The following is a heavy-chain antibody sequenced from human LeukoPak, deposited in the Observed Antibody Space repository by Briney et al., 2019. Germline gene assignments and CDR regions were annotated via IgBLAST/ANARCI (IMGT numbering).Heavy chain of an antibody. CDR3: ARDPGSGWWGGFDL. Sequence: AGSLRLSCAASGFNFDHYWMTWVRQAPGKGLEWVANIKQDGSEKVYLDSMKGRFTISRDNSRDSLYLQMNSLRPEDTAVYYCARDPGSGWWGGFDLWGQGTLVTVSS. V-gene: IGHV3-7*04. D-gene: IGHD6-19*01. CDR2: IKQDGSEK. CDR1: GFNFDHYW. J-gene: IGHJ5*02.